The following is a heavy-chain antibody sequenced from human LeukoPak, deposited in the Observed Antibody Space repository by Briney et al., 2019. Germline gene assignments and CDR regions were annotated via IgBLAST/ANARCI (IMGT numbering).Heavy chain of an antibody. CDR3: ARSQGYCYDSSGYYYDWFDP. V-gene: IGHV3-21*01. J-gene: IGHJ5*02. D-gene: IGHD3-22*01. Sequence: PGGSLRLSCAASGFTFSSYSMNWVRQAPGKGLEWVSSISSSSSYIYYADSVKGRFTISRDNAKNSLYLQMNSLRAEDTAVYYCARSQGYCYDSSGYYYDWFDPWGQGTLVAVSS. CDR2: ISSSSSYI. CDR1: GFTFSSYS.